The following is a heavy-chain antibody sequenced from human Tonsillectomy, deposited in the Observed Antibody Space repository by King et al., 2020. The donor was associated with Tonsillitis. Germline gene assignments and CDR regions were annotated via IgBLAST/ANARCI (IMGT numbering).Heavy chain of an antibody. Sequence: VQLQESGPGLVKPSQILSLTCSVSGGSISGDSYYWSWIRQLPGKGLEWIGYIYNTGNTYYNPSLKSRLTISTDTSKNQFSLRLSSVTAADTAVYYCGRYEGGVFDPWGQGTLVTVSS. D-gene: IGHD2-15*01. CDR2: IYNTGNT. CDR1: GGSISGDSYY. J-gene: IGHJ5*02. V-gene: IGHV4-31*03. CDR3: GRYEGGVFDP.